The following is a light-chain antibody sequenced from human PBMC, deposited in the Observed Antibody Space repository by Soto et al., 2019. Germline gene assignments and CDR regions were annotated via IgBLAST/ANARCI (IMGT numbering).Light chain of an antibody. CDR2: EGS. CDR3: CSYAGSSTWV. V-gene: IGLV2-23*01. Sequence: QSALTQPASVSGSPGQSITISCTGTSSDVGSYNLVSWYQQHPGKAPKLMIYEGSKRPSGVSNRFSGSKSGNTASLTISGLQAEDEPDYYSCSYAGSSTWVFGTGTKLTVL. J-gene: IGLJ1*01. CDR1: SSDVGSYNL.